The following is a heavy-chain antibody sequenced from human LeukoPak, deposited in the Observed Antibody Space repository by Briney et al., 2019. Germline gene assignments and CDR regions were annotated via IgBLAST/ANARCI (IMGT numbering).Heavy chain of an antibody. J-gene: IGHJ4*02. CDR1: GYTFTSYG. V-gene: IGHV1-18*01. Sequence: ASVKVSCQASGYTFTSYGISWVRQAPGQGLEWMGWISAYNGNTNYAQKLQGRVTMTTDTSTSTAYMELRSLRSDDTAVYYCARGNPYYYDSSGYYWRSYYFDYWGQGTLVTVSS. D-gene: IGHD3-22*01. CDR2: ISAYNGNT. CDR3: ARGNPYYYDSSGYYWRSYYFDY.